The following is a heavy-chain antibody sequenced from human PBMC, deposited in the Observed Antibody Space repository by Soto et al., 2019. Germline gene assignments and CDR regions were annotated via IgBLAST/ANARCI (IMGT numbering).Heavy chain of an antibody. V-gene: IGHV4-59*01. CDR3: ARALKRGYIYGYS. Sequence: QVQLQESGPGLVKPSETLSLTCTVSGGSISSYYWSWIRQPPGKGLEWIGYIYYSGSTNYNPSLKSRVTISVDTSKNQFSLKLSSVTSADTAVYYCARALKRGYIYGYSWGQGTLVTVSS. J-gene: IGHJ4*02. CDR1: GGSISSYY. D-gene: IGHD5-18*01. CDR2: IYYSGST.